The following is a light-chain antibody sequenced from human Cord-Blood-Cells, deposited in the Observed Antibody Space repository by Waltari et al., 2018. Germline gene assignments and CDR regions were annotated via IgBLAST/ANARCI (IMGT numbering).Light chain of an antibody. CDR2: GAS. CDR1: QSVSSN. J-gene: IGKJ1*01. V-gene: IGKV3-15*01. CDR3: QQYNNWPRT. Sequence: EIVMPQSLATLSVSPGERATLSCRASQSVSSNLAWYQQKPGQAPRLLIYGASTRATGIPARFSGSGSGTEFTLTISSLQSEDFAVYYCQQYNNWPRTFGQGTKVEIK.